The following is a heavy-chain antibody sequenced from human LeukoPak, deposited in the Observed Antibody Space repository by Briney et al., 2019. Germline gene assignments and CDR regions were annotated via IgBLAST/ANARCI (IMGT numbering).Heavy chain of an antibody. CDR1: GFTFNNYA. V-gene: IGHV3-23*01. D-gene: IGHD2-15*01. CDR2: VSGRGDAT. Sequence: GGSLRLSCAASGFTFNNYAMTWVRQAPGKGLEWVSAVSGRGDATYYADSVKGRFTISRDDSQNTLYLQMNSLRAEDTAVYHCAKAPPAATNYYYGMDVSGQGTTVPVSS. CDR3: AKAPPAATNYYYGMDV. J-gene: IGHJ6*02.